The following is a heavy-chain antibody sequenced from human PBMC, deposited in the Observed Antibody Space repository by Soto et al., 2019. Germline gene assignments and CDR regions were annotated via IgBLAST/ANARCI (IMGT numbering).Heavy chain of an antibody. D-gene: IGHD6-6*01. J-gene: IGHJ6*02. CDR2: NYYSGIT. CDR1: GGSISSYY. Sequence: SSETLSLTCTVSGGSISSYYWSWIRQPPGKGLEWIGYNYYSGITYYNPSLKSRVTISLDTSKNQFSLKLSSVTAADTAVYYCARGSSIAGLYYGMDVWGQGTTVTVS. CDR3: ARGSSIAGLYYGMDV. V-gene: IGHV4-59*12.